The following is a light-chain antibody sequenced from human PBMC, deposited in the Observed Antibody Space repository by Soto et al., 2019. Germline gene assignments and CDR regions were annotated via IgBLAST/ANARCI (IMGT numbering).Light chain of an antibody. CDR1: QRVRGN. V-gene: IGKV3-11*01. CDR3: QQRSNWPRT. Sequence: EIVLTQSQGTLSLSPGQSGTLSCRASQRVRGNNLAWYQQKPGQAPRILIYDASNRATGIPARFSGSGSGTDFTLTISSLEPEDFAVYYCQQRSNWPRTFGQGTKVDIK. CDR2: DAS. J-gene: IGKJ1*01.